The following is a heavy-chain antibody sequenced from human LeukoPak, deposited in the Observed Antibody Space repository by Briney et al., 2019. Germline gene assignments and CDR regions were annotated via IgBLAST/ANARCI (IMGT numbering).Heavy chain of an antibody. CDR3: TTGPDYYNSSSYYSRY. CDR2: INQSGNI. V-gene: IGHV4-34*01. J-gene: IGHJ4*02. D-gene: IGHD3-22*01. Sequence: SETLSLTCAVYGGSFRGYYWSWIRQSPGKGLEWIGEINQSGNIKHNPSLKSRVTISVDTSKNQFSLRLSSVTAADTAVYYCTTGPDYYNSSSYYSRYWAQGTLVTVSS. CDR1: GGSFRGYY.